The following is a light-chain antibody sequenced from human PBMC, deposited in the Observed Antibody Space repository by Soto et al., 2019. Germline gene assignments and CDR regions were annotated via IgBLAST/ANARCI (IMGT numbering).Light chain of an antibody. J-gene: IGLJ3*02. V-gene: IGLV2-14*01. CDR1: SSDVGGYNY. Sequence: QSALTQPASVSGSPGQSITISCTGTSSDVGGYNYVSWYQQHPGKAPKLMIYEVSNRPSGVSNRFSGSKSGNTASLTISGLQAEDETDYYCSSYTGSSSWVFGVGTKLTVL. CDR3: SSYTGSSSWV. CDR2: EVS.